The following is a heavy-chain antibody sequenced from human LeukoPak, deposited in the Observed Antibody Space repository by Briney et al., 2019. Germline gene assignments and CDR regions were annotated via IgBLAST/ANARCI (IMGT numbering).Heavy chain of an antibody. CDR2: ISAYNGNT. CDR1: GYTFTSYG. V-gene: IGHV1-18*01. CDR3: ARDGVYCTNGVCSQIDY. D-gene: IGHD2-8*01. J-gene: IGHJ4*02. Sequence: VASVKVSCKASGYTFTSYGISWVRQAPGQGLEWMGWISAYNGNTNYAQELQGRVTMTTDTSTSTAYMELRSLRSDDTAVYYCARDGVYCTNGVCSQIDYWGQGTLVTVSS.